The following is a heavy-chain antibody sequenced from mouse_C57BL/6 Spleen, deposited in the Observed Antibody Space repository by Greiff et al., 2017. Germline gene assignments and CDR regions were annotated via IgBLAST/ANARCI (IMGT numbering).Heavy chain of an antibody. Sequence: QVQLQQSGPELVKPGASVKISCKASGYAFSSSWMNWVKQRPGKGLEWIGRIYPGDGDTNYNGKFKGKATLTAGKSSSTAYMQLSSLTSEDSAVYFCARGHGGNYLYFDYWGQGTTLTVSS. D-gene: IGHD2-1*01. J-gene: IGHJ2*01. CDR1: GYAFSSSW. CDR2: IYPGDGDT. CDR3: ARGHGGNYLYFDY. V-gene: IGHV1-82*01.